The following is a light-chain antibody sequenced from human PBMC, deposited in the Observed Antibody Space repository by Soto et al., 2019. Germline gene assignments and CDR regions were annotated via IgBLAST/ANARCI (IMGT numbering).Light chain of an antibody. J-gene: IGKJ4*01. Sequence: IWMTQSPSLLSASTGDRVTITCRASQGISSYLAWYQQNPGKAPKLVIYAASTLQSGVPSRFSGSGSGTDFTLTIRCLQSEDFATYYCQQYYSYPFTFGGATKVDI. CDR3: QQYYSYPFT. CDR2: AAS. V-gene: IGKV1-8*01. CDR1: QGISSY.